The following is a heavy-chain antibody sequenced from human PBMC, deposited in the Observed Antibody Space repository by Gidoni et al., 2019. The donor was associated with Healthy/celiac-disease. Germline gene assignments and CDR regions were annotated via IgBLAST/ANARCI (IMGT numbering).Heavy chain of an antibody. CDR1: GGSISSYS. D-gene: IGHD4-17*01. Sequence: QVQLQESGQGLVKPSETLSLTCTVSGGSISSYSWSWIRQPPGKGLEWIGYIYYRGSTNYNPSLKSRFTISVDTSKNQFSLKLSSVTAADTAVYYCASLAASTRQYDYWGQGTLVTVSS. CDR3: ASLAASTRQYDY. J-gene: IGHJ4*02. V-gene: IGHV4-59*08. CDR2: IYYRGST.